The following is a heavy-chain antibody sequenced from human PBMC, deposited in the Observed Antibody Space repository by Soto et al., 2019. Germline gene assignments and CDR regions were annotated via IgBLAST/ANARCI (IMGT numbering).Heavy chain of an antibody. J-gene: IGHJ6*02. CDR1: GGTFSSYA. Sequence: QVQLVQSGAEVKKPGSSVKVSCKASGGTFSSYAISWVRQAPGQGLEWMGGIIPIFGTANYAQKFQGRVXXTADESTSTAXXEXSXXRSEDTAVYYCARVNLCCGEGFFGELSRYYYGMDVWGQGTTVTVSS. V-gene: IGHV1-69*12. CDR3: ARVNLCCGEGFFGELSRYYYGMDV. CDR2: IIPIFGTA. D-gene: IGHD3-10*01.